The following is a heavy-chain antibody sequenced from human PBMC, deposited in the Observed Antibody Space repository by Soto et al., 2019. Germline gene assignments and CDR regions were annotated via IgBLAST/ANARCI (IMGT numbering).Heavy chain of an antibody. CDR1: GGSISSSNW. Sequence: QVQLQESGPGLVKPSGTLSLTCAVSGGSISSSNWWSWVRQPPGKGLEWIGEIYHSGSTNYNPSLKSXXTXSXXKSKNQFSLKLSSVTAADTAVYYCASGYSSGTGDYWGQGTLVTVSS. J-gene: IGHJ4*02. CDR3: ASGYSSGTGDY. D-gene: IGHD6-19*01. CDR2: IYHSGST. V-gene: IGHV4-4*02.